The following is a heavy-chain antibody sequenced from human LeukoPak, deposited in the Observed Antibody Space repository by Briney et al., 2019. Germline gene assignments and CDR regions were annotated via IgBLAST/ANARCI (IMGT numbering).Heavy chain of an antibody. D-gene: IGHD1-1*01. CDR2: ISSSSSYI. J-gene: IGHJ6*02. Sequence: GGSLRLSCAASGFTFSSYSMNWVRQAPGKGLEWVSSISSSSSYIYYADSVKGRFTISRDNAKNSLYLQMNSLRAEDTAVYYCARDIGPPFVVQDYYYGMDVWGQGTTVTVSS. V-gene: IGHV3-21*01. CDR3: ARDIGPPFVVQDYYYGMDV. CDR1: GFTFSSYS.